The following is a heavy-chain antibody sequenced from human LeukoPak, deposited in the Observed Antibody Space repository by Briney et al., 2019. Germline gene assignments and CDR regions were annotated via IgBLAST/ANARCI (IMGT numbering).Heavy chain of an antibody. V-gene: IGHV3-23*01. J-gene: IGHJ4*02. Sequence: GGSLRLSCEASGFIFRSYAMNWVRQAPGKGLEWVSAISGSGDGTHYADSVKGRFTISRDNSKKTLYLEMNSLRVEDTAVYSCAKAPGFTVVTSLDWWGQGTLVTVSS. D-gene: IGHD4-23*01. CDR1: GFIFRSYA. CDR2: ISGSGDGT. CDR3: AKAPGFTVVTSLDW.